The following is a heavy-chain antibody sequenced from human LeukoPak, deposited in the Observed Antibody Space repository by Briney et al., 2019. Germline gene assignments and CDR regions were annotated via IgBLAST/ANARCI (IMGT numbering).Heavy chain of an antibody. Sequence: PGGSLRLSCAASGFTFSSYAMSWVRQAPGKGLEWVSAISGSGGSTYYADSVKGRFTISRDNSKNTLFLQMNTLRAEDTAVYYCVRNPAPGTYVYWGQGTLVTVSS. V-gene: IGHV3-23*01. D-gene: IGHD6-13*01. J-gene: IGHJ4*02. CDR1: GFTFSSYA. CDR3: VRNPAPGTYVY. CDR2: ISGSGGST.